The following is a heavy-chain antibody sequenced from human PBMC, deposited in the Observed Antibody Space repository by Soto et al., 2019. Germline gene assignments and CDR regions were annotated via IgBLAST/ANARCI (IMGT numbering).Heavy chain of an antibody. J-gene: IGHJ4*02. CDR1: GFIFSNYG. CDR2: MSSDGIKK. Sequence: QVQLVESGGGVVQPGTSLRLACAASGFIFSNYGMHWVRQAPGKGLEWVAVMSSDGIKKYYADSVKGRFTMSRDNCKNTLYLQINSLRAEDTAVYYCAKDRDLADWGPGTLVTVSS. CDR3: AKDRDLAD. V-gene: IGHV3-30*18. D-gene: IGHD2-21*02.